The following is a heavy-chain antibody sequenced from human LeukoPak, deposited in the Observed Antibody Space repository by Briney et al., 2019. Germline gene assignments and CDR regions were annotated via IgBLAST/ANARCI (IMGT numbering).Heavy chain of an antibody. Sequence: PGGSLRLSCVASGFSFNTYWMSWVRQAPGKGLEWVANIKQDGSEKYYVDSVKGRFTISRDNAKNSVYLQMNRLRVEDTAVYYCARRSYRGVIGVYCYYYMDVWGKGTPVTVSS. CDR3: ARRSYRGVIGVYCYYYMDV. V-gene: IGHV3-7*01. CDR2: IKQDGSEK. CDR1: GFSFNTYW. D-gene: IGHD3-16*02. J-gene: IGHJ6*03.